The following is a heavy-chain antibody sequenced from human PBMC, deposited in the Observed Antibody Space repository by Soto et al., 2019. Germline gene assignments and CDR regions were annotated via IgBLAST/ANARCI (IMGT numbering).Heavy chain of an antibody. V-gene: IGHV4-30-2*01. CDR1: VGSIISGGYS. D-gene: IGHD1-26*01. CDR2: IYHSEST. CDR3: AGGREAYYYYYGMDV. Sequence: PSQTLSLTCAFSVGSIISGGYSWNWIRQPPGKGLEWIGYIYHSESTYYNPSLKSRVTISVDRSKNQFSLRLSSVTAADTAVYYCAGGREAYYYYYGMDVWGQGTTVTVSS. J-gene: IGHJ6*02.